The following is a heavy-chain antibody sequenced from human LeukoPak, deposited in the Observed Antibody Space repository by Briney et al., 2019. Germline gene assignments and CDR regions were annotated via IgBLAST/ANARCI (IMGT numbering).Heavy chain of an antibody. J-gene: IGHJ4*02. CDR2: ISSNGGST. CDR3: TRGGVIAGSDY. Sequence: GGSLRLSCSASGFTFNSYVMHWVRQAPGKGLEYVSAISSNGGSTYYADSVKGRFTISRDNSKNTLYLQMSSLRGEDTAVYYCTRGGVIAGSDYWGQGTLVTVSS. D-gene: IGHD6-13*01. CDR1: GFTFNSYV. V-gene: IGHV3-64D*09.